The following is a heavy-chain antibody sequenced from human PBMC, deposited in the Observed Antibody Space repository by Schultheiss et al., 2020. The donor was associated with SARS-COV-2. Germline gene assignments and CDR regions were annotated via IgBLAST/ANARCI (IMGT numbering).Heavy chain of an antibody. CDR1: GFTFSNYF. CDR2: ISYDGSNK. Sequence: GGSLRLSCAASGFTFSNYFMHWVRQAPGKGLEWVAVISYDGSNKYYADSVEGRFTISRDNSKNSLYLQMNSLKTEDTAVYYCAREGYCTNGVCSYFDYWGQGTLVTVSS. J-gene: IGHJ4*02. D-gene: IGHD2-8*01. V-gene: IGHV3-30*12. CDR3: AREGYCTNGVCSYFDY.